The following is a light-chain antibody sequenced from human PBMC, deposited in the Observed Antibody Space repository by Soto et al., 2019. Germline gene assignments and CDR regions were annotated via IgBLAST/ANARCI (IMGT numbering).Light chain of an antibody. CDR1: QTISTY. V-gene: IGKV3-11*01. J-gene: IGKJ5*01. Sequence: EIVLRQSPATLSLSPGERATLSCRASQTISTYLAWYQQKPGQAPRLLIYGASNRATGIPARFSGSGSGTDFTLTISNLEPEDFAVYYCQQRSNWPANFGQGTRLEIK. CDR3: QQRSNWPAN. CDR2: GAS.